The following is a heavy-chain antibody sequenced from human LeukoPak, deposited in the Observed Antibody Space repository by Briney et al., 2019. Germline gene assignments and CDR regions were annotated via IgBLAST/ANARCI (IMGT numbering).Heavy chain of an antibody. CDR1: GFTFSNYP. CDR3: AKDGHYYGSGSTHFDY. Sequence: PGGALRLSCEASGFTFSNYPMSWVRQAPGKGLEGVSAISGSGGSTYYADSVKGRFTLSRDNSRNTLYLQMNSLRAEDTAVYYCAKDGHYYGSGSTHFDYWGQGALVTVSS. V-gene: IGHV3-23*01. CDR2: ISGSGGST. D-gene: IGHD3-10*01. J-gene: IGHJ4*02.